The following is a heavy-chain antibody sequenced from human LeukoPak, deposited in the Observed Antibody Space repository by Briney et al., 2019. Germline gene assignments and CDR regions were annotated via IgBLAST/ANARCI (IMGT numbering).Heavy chain of an antibody. CDR2: ISSSSGDI. V-gene: IGHV3-21*01. Sequence: GGSLRLSCAASGFTFSSYSMNWVRQAPGKGLEWVSSISSSSGDIYYADSVKGRFTISRDNAKGSLYLQMNSLRAEDTAVYYCARGGLTTVNIIDYWGQGTLVTVSS. CDR3: ARGGLTTVNIIDY. D-gene: IGHD4-17*01. CDR1: GFTFSSYS. J-gene: IGHJ4*02.